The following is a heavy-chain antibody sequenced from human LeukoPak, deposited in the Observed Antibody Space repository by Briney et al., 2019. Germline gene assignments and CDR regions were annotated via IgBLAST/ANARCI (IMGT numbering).Heavy chain of an antibody. Sequence: PGGSLRLSCAASGFTFSSYGMHWVRQAPGKGLEWVAFIRYDGSNKYYADSVKGRFTISRDNSKNTLYLQMNSLRAEDTAVYYCARDGQRASDAFDIWGQGTMVTVSS. CDR1: GFTFSSYG. CDR3: ARDGQRASDAFDI. CDR2: IRYDGSNK. J-gene: IGHJ3*02. V-gene: IGHV3-30*02.